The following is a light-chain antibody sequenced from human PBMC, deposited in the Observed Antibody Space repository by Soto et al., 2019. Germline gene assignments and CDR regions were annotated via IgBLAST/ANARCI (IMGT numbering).Light chain of an antibody. V-gene: IGKV1D-8*01. Sequence: IRVNNSVSSLSAYTRDRVTITCRASQGISNYLAWYQQKPGKAPELLIYAASTLQSGVPSRFSGSGSGTDFTLTISCLQSEDFATYYCQQYYSFPRTFCQ. CDR3: QQYYSFPRT. J-gene: IGKJ1*01. CDR1: QGISNY. CDR2: AAS.